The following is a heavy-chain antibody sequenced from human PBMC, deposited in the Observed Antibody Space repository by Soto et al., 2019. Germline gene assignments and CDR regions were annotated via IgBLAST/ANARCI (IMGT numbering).Heavy chain of an antibody. J-gene: IGHJ6*02. CDR3: AKDTASAMDV. V-gene: IGHV3-74*01. CDR2: INSDGSGT. Sequence: EVQLVESGGCLVQPGGSLRLSCAASGFDFRNSWIHWVRQGPGKGLVWVSHINSDGSGTTYADSVKGRFTISRDNAKNTVYLQMNSLRAEDTAVYYCAKDTASAMDVWGQGTKVTVSS. D-gene: IGHD2-15*01. CDR1: GFDFRNSW.